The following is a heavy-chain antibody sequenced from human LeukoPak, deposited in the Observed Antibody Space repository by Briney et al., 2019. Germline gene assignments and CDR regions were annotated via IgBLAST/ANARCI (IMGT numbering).Heavy chain of an antibody. CDR2: ISSSSSYI. CDR3: ARASDPIVGARGFFDY. Sequence: GGSLRLSCAASGFTFSSYGMNWVRQAPGKGLEWVSSISSSSSYIYYADSLKGRFTISRDNAKNSLYLQMNSLRAEDTAVYYCARASDPIVGARGFFDYWGQGTLVTVSS. D-gene: IGHD1-26*01. CDR1: GFTFSSYG. J-gene: IGHJ4*02. V-gene: IGHV3-21*01.